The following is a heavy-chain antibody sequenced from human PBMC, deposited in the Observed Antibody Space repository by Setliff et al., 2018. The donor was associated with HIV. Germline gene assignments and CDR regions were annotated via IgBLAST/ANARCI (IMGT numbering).Heavy chain of an antibody. D-gene: IGHD4-4*01. Sequence: PGGSLRLSCTASGLTFNNAWMNWVRQAPGKGLEWVGRIKSKVSGETADYAAPVTGRFTISRDDSRNMVFLQMNSLKSDDTAVYYCTTENHSYCGRGTLVTVSS. J-gene: IGHJ4*02. CDR3: TTENHSY. V-gene: IGHV3-15*01. CDR1: GLTFNNAW. CDR2: IKSKVSGETA.